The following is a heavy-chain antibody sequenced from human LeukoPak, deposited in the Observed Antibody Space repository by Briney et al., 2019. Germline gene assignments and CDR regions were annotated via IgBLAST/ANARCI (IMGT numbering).Heavy chain of an antibody. J-gene: IGHJ4*02. CDR1: GFSFPSFG. CDR2: ISGPSGET. Sequence: GASVKVSCKTSGFSFPSFGISWVRQAPGQGLEWMGWISGPSGETNSAQKFQGRITLTTDTSTRTAYMELRSLRSDDTAVYYCARVLAGHPGYWGQGTLVTVSS. CDR3: ARVLAGHPGY. D-gene: IGHD6-19*01. V-gene: IGHV1-18*01.